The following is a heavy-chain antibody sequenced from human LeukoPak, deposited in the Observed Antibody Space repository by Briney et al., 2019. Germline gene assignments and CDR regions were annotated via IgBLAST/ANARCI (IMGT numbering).Heavy chain of an antibody. V-gene: IGHV4-4*07. CDR3: ARALYSSSWTFGS. CDR2: IYSSGNT. CDR1: GGIISSYY. D-gene: IGHD6-13*01. Sequence: SETLPLTCTVSGGIISSYYWNWIRQPAGKGLEWIGSIYSSGNTNYNPSLKSRVTMSVDTSKNQLSLKLSSVTAADTAVYYCARALYSSSWTFGSWGQGTLVTVPS. J-gene: IGHJ4*02.